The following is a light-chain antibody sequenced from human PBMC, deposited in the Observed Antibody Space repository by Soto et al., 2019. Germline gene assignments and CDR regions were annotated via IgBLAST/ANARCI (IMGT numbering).Light chain of an antibody. CDR3: QQRYNWPWT. V-gene: IGKV3-11*01. CDR2: DAS. Sequence: EIVLTQSPATLSLSPGDRATLSCRASQSVSFNLAWYQQKPGQAPRLLIYDASNRATGIPARFSGSGSGTDLTLTISSLEPEDFAVYYCQQRYNWPWTFGQGTKVDI. CDR1: QSVSFN. J-gene: IGKJ1*01.